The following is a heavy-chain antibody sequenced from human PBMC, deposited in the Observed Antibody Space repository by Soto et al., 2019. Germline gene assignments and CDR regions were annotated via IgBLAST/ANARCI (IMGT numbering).Heavy chain of an antibody. CDR3: ARDLISNYHYYGMDV. CDR2: IIPFFHAA. Sequence: QVQLVQSGAEVKKPGSSVKVSCKASADTFSSSAFSWVRQATGQGLEWMGGIIPFFHAANYAQRLQGRGTITADESTSTVYKQLSSLRSEDTTLYYYARDLISNYHYYGMDVWGQGTTVTVSS. J-gene: IGHJ6*02. CDR1: ADTFSSSA. V-gene: IGHV1-69*01.